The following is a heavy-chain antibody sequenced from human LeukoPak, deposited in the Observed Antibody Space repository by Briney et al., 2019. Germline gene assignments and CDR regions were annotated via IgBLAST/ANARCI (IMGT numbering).Heavy chain of an antibody. V-gene: IGHV3-30*18. J-gene: IGHJ4*02. D-gene: IGHD2-15*01. CDR3: AKDVGADYYFDY. Sequence: GGSLRLSCAASGFTLSSYGMHWVRQAPGKGLEWVAVISYDGSNKYYADSVKGRFTISRDNSKNTLYLQMNGLRAEDTAVYYCAKDVGADYYFDYWGQGTLVTVSS. CDR2: ISYDGSNK. CDR1: GFTLSSYG.